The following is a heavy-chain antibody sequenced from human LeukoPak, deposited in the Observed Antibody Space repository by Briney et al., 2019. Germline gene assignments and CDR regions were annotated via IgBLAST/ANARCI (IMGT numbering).Heavy chain of an antibody. CDR2: IIPIFGTA. Sequence: SVKVSCKASGGTFSSYAISWVRQAPGQGLEWMGRIIPIFGTANYAQKFQGRVTITTDESTSTAYMELSSLRSEDTAVYYCARDPLGDYVWGSYFDWGQGTLVTVSS. CDR3: ARDPLGDYVWGSYFD. CDR1: GGTFSSYA. J-gene: IGHJ4*02. V-gene: IGHV1-69*05. D-gene: IGHD3-16*01.